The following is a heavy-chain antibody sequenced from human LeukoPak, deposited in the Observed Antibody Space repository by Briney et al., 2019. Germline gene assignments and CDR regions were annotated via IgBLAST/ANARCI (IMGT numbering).Heavy chain of an antibody. D-gene: IGHD6-19*01. J-gene: IGHJ4*02. CDR2: VSGSGSGGST. V-gene: IGHV3-23*01. CDR3: AKLLAVTNSYYFNY. Sequence: GGSLRLSYAASGFTVSSSAMSWVRQAPGKGLEWVSTVSGSGSGGSTYYADSVKGRFTISRDNSKDTLYLQMNSLRAEDTAVYYCAKLLAVTNSYYFNYWGQGTLVTVSS. CDR1: GFTVSSSA.